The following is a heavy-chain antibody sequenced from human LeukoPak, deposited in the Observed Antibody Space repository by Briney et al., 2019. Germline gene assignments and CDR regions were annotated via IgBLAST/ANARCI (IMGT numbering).Heavy chain of an antibody. Sequence: GGSLRLSCAASGFTFSSYWMSWVRQAPRKGLQSVAYISQDVSHKYYVDSVKGRFTISRDNAKNSLHLEMNSLRAEDTALYYCARVGYNGWNFENWGQGTLVTVSS. J-gene: IGHJ4*02. V-gene: IGHV3-7*01. CDR3: ARVGYNGWNFEN. D-gene: IGHD5-12*01. CDR1: GFTFSSYW. CDR2: ISQDVSHK.